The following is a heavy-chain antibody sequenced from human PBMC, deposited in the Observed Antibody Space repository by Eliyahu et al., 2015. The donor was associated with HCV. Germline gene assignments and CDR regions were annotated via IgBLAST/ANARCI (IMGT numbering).Heavy chain of an antibody. CDR1: GYTFSSYY. J-gene: IGHJ6*02. D-gene: IGHD1-20*01. CDR2: XNPSGGDT. Sequence: QVQLVQSGAEVKKPGASVKVSCKASGYTFSSYYIHWVRQAPGQGLEWMGMXNPSGGDTTYTQKFRGRVSVTSDTSTSTVYMELSSLRSEDTALYYCARGEYNFGPGTRRSDRYYYGXDVWGQGTTVTVSS. CDR3: ARGEYNFGPGTRRSDRYYYGXDV. V-gene: IGHV1-46*01.